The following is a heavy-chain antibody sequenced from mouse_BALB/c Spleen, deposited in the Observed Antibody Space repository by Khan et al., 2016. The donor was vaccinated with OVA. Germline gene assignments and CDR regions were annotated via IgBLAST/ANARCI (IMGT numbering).Heavy chain of an antibody. CDR3: DRALGSSHWYFDV. V-gene: IGHV2-9*02. D-gene: IGHD1-1*01. Sequence: VELVESGPGLVAPSQRLSITCTVSGFSLSSYGVHWVRQPPGKGLEWLGVIWAGGSTNYNSALRSRLTINKDNSKSQVFLTMNNLQTDDTAMYCCDRALGSSHWYFDVWGAGTTVTISS. J-gene: IGHJ1*01. CDR1: GFSLSSYG. CDR2: IWAGGST.